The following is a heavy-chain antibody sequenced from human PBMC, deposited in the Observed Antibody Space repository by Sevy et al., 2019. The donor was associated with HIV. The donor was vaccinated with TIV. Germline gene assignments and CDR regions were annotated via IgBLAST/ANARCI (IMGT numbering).Heavy chain of an antibody. D-gene: IGHD3-9*01. V-gene: IGHV3-23*01. CDR2: ISGSGGST. CDR3: AKEGQYDILTGYYFDY. Sequence: GGSLRLSCAASGFTFSSYAMSWVRQAPGKGLEWVSAISGSGGSTYYADSVKGRFTISRDNSKNTLYLQMNSLRAEDTALYYCAKEGQYDILTGYYFDYWGQGTLVTVSS. J-gene: IGHJ4*02. CDR1: GFTFSSYA.